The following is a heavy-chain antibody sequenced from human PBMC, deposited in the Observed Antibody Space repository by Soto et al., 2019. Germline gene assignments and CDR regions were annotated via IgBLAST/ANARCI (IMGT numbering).Heavy chain of an antibody. D-gene: IGHD3-16*01. CDR2: IWYDGSNK. V-gene: IGHV3-33*01. CDR3: ARDHTFYFDY. Sequence: QVQLVESGGGVVQPGRSLRLSCAASGFTFSSYGMHWVRQAPGKGLELVAVIWYDGSNKYYADSVKGRFTISRDNSKNTLYLQMNSLRAEDTAVYYCARDHTFYFDYWGQGTLVTVSS. CDR1: GFTFSSYG. J-gene: IGHJ4*02.